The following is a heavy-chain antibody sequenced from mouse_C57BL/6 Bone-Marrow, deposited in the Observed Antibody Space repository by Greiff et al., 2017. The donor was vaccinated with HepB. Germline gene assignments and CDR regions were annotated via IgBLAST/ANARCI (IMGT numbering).Heavy chain of an antibody. CDR2: ILPGSGST. Sequence: QVQLKQSGAELMKPGASVKLSCKATGYTFTGYWIEWVKQRPGHGLEWIGEILPGSGSTNYNEKFKGKATFTADTSSNTAYMQLSSLTTEDSAIYYCAGPVYYYGSSSPYWYFDVWGTGTTVTVSS. V-gene: IGHV1-9*01. J-gene: IGHJ1*03. CDR1: GYTFTGYW. D-gene: IGHD1-1*01. CDR3: AGPVYYYGSSSPYWYFDV.